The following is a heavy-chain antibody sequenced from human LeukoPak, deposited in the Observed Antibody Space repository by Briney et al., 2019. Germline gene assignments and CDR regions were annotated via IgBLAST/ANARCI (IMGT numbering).Heavy chain of an antibody. D-gene: IGHD6-13*01. J-gene: IGHJ4*02. CDR3: ARDRSGGAASVYY. Sequence: GASVKVSCKAPGYTFIGYYMHWVRQAPGQGLEWMGWINPNSGDTNYAQKFQDRVTMTRDTSISAAYMEPSRLRSDDTAMYFCARDRSGGAASVYYWGQGTLVIVSS. CDR1: GYTFIGYY. V-gene: IGHV1-2*02. CDR2: INPNSGDT.